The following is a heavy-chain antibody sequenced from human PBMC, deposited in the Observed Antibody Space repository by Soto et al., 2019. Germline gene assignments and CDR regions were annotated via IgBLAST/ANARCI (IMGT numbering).Heavy chain of an antibody. Sequence: PSGTLSLTCNVSDDSLSTYYWSWIRQPAGKGLEWIGRIYASGSTNYNPSLKGRVSMSVDTSKKQFSLKMISVTAADTAMYYCARSAIPRGGWFRPWGQGVLATVSS. V-gene: IGHV4-4*07. CDR2: IYASGST. D-gene: IGHD2-15*01. CDR3: ARSAIPRGGWFRP. CDR1: DDSLSTYY. J-gene: IGHJ5*02.